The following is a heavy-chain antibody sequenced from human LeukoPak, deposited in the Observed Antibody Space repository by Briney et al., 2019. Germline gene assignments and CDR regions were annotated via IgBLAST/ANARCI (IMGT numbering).Heavy chain of an antibody. J-gene: IGHJ6*02. Sequence: ASVKASCKASGYTFTSYDINWVRQATGQGLEWMGWMNPNSGNTGYAQKFQGRVTMTRITTMSTAYLELSSLGSDDTAVYFCARDNYPNGMDVWGQGTTVTVSS. CDR2: MNPNSGNT. V-gene: IGHV1-8*01. CDR1: GYTFTSYD. D-gene: IGHD1-1*01. CDR3: ARDNYPNGMDV.